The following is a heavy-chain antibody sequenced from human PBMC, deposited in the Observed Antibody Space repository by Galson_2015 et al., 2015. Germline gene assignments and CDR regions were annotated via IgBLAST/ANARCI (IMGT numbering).Heavy chain of an antibody. Sequence: SLRLSCAASGFTFSNAWMSWVRQAPGKGLEWVGRIKSKTDGGTTDYAAPVKGRFTISRDDSKHTLYLQMNSLKTEDTAVYYCTTVPRGSGRQDYWGQGTPVTVSS. CDR3: TTVPRGSGRQDY. CDR2: IKSKTDGGTT. J-gene: IGHJ4*02. CDR1: GFTFSNAW. V-gene: IGHV3-15*01. D-gene: IGHD3-10*01.